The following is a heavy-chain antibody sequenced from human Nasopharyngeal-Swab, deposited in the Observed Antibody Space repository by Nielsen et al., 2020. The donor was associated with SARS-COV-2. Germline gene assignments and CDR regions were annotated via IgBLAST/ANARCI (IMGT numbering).Heavy chain of an antibody. CDR2: ISGSGGST. CDR1: GFTFSSYA. CDR3: AKGPKERYYYDSSGYSLDY. V-gene: IGHV3-23*01. J-gene: IGHJ4*02. D-gene: IGHD3-22*01. Sequence: GGSLRLSCAASGFTFSSYAMSWVRQAPGKGLEWVSAISGSGGSTYYADSVKGRFTISRDNSKNTLYLQMNSLRAEDTAVYYCAKGPKERYYYDSSGYSLDYWGQGTLVTVSS.